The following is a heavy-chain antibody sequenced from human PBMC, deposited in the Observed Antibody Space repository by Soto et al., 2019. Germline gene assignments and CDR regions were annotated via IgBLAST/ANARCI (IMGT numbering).Heavy chain of an antibody. CDR3: ARERPAPPYYFYDY. J-gene: IGHJ4*02. Sequence: GGSLRLSCAASGFSFSSYTMNWVRQAPGKGPEWVSYISGTGATVYYADSVKGRFTASRDNAKNSLYLQMKSLRDEDTALYYCARERPAPPYYFYDYWGQGTLVTVSS. V-gene: IGHV3-48*02. D-gene: IGHD3-10*01. CDR1: GFSFSSYT. CDR2: ISGTGATV.